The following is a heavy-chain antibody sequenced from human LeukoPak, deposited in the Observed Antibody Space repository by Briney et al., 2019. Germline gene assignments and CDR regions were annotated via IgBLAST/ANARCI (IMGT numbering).Heavy chain of an antibody. D-gene: IGHD3-3*01. CDR3: ARAPYYDFWSGYHFDY. J-gene: IGHJ4*02. CDR1: GGSISSGRYY. V-gene: IGHV4-61*02. Sequence: SQTLSLTCTVSGGSISSGRYYWSWIRQPAGKGLEWIGRIYTSGSTNYNPSLKSRVTISVDTSKNQFSLKLSSVTAADTAVYYCARAPYYDFWSGYHFDYWGQGTLVTVSS. CDR2: IYTSGST.